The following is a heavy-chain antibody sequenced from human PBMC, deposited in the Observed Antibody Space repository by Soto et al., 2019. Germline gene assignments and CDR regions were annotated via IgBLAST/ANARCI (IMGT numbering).Heavy chain of an antibody. CDR3: ARDKGSSTVTTNYFDY. Sequence: SETLSLTCTVSGGSISSYYWSWIRQPPGKGLEWIGYIYYSGSTDYNPSRKSRYNPSLKSRVTISVDTSKNQFSLKLSSVTAADTAVYYWARDKGSSTVTTNYFDYWGQGTLVTVYS. J-gene: IGHJ4*02. CDR1: GGSISSYY. D-gene: IGHD4-17*01. CDR2: IYYSGST. V-gene: IGHV4-59*01.